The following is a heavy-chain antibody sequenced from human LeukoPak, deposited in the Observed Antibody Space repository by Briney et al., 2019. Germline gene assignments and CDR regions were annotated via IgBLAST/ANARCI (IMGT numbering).Heavy chain of an antibody. CDR3: ATLQSSGYDYSDY. J-gene: IGHJ4*02. D-gene: IGHD3-22*01. V-gene: IGHV4-30-4*08. Sequence: PSETLSLTCTVSGGSTSRGDYYWSWIRQPPGKGLEWIGYIYYSGSTYYNPSLKSRVTISVDTSKNQFSLKLSSVTAADTAVYYCATLQSSGYDYSDYWGQGILVTVSS. CDR1: GGSTSRGDYY. CDR2: IYYSGST.